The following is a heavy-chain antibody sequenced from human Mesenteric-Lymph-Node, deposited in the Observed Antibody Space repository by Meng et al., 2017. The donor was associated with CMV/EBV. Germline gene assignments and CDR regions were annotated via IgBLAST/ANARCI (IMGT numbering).Heavy chain of an antibody. CDR3: AKSRSSTPGIVDD. CDR2: IYGTGIT. D-gene: IGHD2/OR15-2a*01. J-gene: IGHJ4*02. Sequence: QVQLQGSGPGLGKPSETLSLTCSVSGFPVISGAYHWSWIRQSPGKGLEWIGYIYGTGITIYNPSLKSRVTILLETSKNQFSLKLNSVTTADTAVYYCAKSRSSTPGIVDDWGQGTLVTVSS. V-gene: IGHV4-61*08. CDR1: GFPVISGAYH.